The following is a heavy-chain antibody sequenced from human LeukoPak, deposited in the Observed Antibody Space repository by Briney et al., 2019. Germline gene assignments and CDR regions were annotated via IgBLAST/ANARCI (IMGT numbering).Heavy chain of an antibody. J-gene: IGHJ4*02. CDR2: IYYSGST. CDR3: ARLGYCSGGSCYSPGDY. V-gene: IGHV4-59*01. CDR1: GGSISSYY. D-gene: IGHD2-15*01. Sequence: PSETLSLTCTVSGGSISSYYWSWIRQPPGKGLEWIGYIYYSGSTNYNPSLKSRVTISVDTSKNQFSLKLSSVTAADTAVYYCARLGYCSGGSCYSPGDYWGQGTLVTVSS.